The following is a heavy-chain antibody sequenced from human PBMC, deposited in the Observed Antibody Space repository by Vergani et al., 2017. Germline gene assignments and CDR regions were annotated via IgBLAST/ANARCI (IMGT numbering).Heavy chain of an antibody. CDR2: IYYSGST. V-gene: IGHV4-39*01. Sequence: QVQLQESGPGLVKPSETLSLTCTVSNDSVSNTFYYWGWIRQTPGKGLEWIGSIYYSGSTYYNPSLKSRVTISVDTSKNQFSLKLSSVTAADTAVYYCARFAIAAAGTNWFDPWGQGTLVTVSS. CDR3: ARFAIAAAGTNWFDP. CDR1: NDSVSNTFYY. D-gene: IGHD6-13*01. J-gene: IGHJ5*02.